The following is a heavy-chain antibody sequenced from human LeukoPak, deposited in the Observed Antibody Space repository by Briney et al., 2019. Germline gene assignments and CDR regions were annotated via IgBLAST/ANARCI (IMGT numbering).Heavy chain of an antibody. CDR3: ARVDDILTGYVY. V-gene: IGHV1-18*04. Sequence: ASVKVSCRASGYTFSDHHMHWVRQAPGQGLEWMGWTSAYNGNTNYAQKLQGRVTMTTDTSTSTAYMELRSLRSDDTAVYYCARVDDILTGYVYWGQGTLVTVSS. CDR2: TSAYNGNT. CDR1: GYTFSDHH. D-gene: IGHD3-9*01. J-gene: IGHJ4*02.